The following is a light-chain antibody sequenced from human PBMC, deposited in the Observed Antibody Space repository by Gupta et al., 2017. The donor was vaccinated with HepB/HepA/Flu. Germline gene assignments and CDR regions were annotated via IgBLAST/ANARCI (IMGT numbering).Light chain of an antibody. V-gene: IGKV3-15*01. CDR3: QQDNNLRT. J-gene: IGKJ1*01. CDR2: GAS. CDR1: QSVSSN. Sequence: EIVMTQSPATLSVSPGERATLSCRASQSVSSNLAWYQQKPGQAPRLLIYGASTRATGIPARFSGSGSGTEFTLTISSLQSEDFAVYYCQQDNNLRTFSQGTKVEIK.